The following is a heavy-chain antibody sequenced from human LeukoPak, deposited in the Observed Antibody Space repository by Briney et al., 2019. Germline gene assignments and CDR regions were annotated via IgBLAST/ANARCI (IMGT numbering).Heavy chain of an antibody. CDR1: GFNFNTYS. Sequence: QPGGSLRLSCAASGFNFNTYSMNWVRQAPGKGLEWLSYISGGSSTIYYADSVKRRFTISRDNAKNTLYLQMNSLRDEDTAVYYCAKDAVAVAGRYYFDYWGQGTLVTVSS. CDR2: ISGGSSTI. V-gene: IGHV3-48*02. D-gene: IGHD6-19*01. J-gene: IGHJ4*02. CDR3: AKDAVAVAGRYYFDY.